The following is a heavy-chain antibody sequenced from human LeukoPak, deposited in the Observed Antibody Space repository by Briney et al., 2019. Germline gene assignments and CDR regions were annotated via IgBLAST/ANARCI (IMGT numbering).Heavy chain of an antibody. CDR2: ISSSGSTI. CDR3: AREFRYCSSTGCQRYFDY. CDR1: GFTFSDYY. D-gene: IGHD2-2*01. Sequence: PGGSLRLSCAASGFTFSDYYMSWIRQAPGKGLEWVSYISSSGSTIYYADSVKGRFTISRDNAKNSLYLQMNSLRAEDTAVYYCAREFRYCSSTGCQRYFDYWGQGTLVTVSS. V-gene: IGHV3-11*01. J-gene: IGHJ4*02.